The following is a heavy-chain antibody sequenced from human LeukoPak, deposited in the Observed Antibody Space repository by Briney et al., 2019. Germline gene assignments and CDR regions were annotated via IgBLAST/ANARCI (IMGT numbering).Heavy chain of an antibody. J-gene: IGHJ4*02. D-gene: IGHD6-13*01. Sequence: GGSLRLSCAASGFTFSGYTINWVRQAPGKGLEWVSSISSSSSYIYYADSVKGRFTISRHNAKNSLYLQMNSLRAEDTAVYYCAKDLYIAAAGTVDYWGQGTLVTVSS. CDR1: GFTFSGYT. CDR2: ISSSSSYI. CDR3: AKDLYIAAAGTVDY. V-gene: IGHV3-21*01.